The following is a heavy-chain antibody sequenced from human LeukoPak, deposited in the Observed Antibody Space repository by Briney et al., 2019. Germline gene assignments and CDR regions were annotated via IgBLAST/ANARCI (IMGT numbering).Heavy chain of an antibody. CDR3: ARGGPRGRSYYYMDV. V-gene: IGHV4-4*07. Sequence: PETLSLTCTVSSGSINSDYWSWIRQPAGKGLEWIGRIYISVSTNYNPSLKSRVTMSVDTSKNQISLKVSSVTAADTAVYYCARGGPRGRSYYYMDVWGKRTTVTVSS. CDR2: IYISVST. J-gene: IGHJ6*03. D-gene: IGHD2-15*01. CDR1: SGSINSDY.